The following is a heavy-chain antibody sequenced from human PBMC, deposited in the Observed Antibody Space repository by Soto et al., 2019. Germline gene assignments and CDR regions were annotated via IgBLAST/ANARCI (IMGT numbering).Heavy chain of an antibody. CDR1: GGSISSSSYY. CDR2: IYYSGST. CDR3: ARHNHGDYVGGYYYMDV. J-gene: IGHJ6*03. V-gene: IGHV4-39*01. D-gene: IGHD3-10*02. Sequence: SETLSLTCTVSGGSISSSSYYWGWIRQPPGKGLEWIGSIYYSGSTYYNPSLKSRVTISVDTSKNQFSLKLSSVTAADTAVYYCARHNHGDYVGGYYYMDVWGKGTTVTVSS.